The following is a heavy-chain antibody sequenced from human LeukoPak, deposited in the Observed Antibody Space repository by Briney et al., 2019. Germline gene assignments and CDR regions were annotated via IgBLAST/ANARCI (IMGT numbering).Heavy chain of an antibody. CDR2: IYYSGST. CDR3: ARGGRGYSSSSRSQAYFDY. V-gene: IGHV4-39*07. D-gene: IGHD6-6*01. Sequence: PSETLSLTCTVSGGSISSSSYYWGWIRQPPGKGLEWIGSIYYSGSTHYNPSLKSRVTISVDTSKNQFSLKLSSVTAADTAVYYCARGGRGYSSSSRSQAYFDYWGQGTLVTVSS. J-gene: IGHJ4*02. CDR1: GGSISSSSYY.